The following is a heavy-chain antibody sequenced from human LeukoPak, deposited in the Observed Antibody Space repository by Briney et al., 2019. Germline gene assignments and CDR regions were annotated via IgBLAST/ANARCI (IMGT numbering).Heavy chain of an antibody. CDR1: GGSFSGYY. CDR3: ARRTYDFWSGYATRRWFDP. D-gene: IGHD3-3*01. V-gene: IGHV4-34*01. J-gene: IGHJ5*02. CDR2: INHSGST. Sequence: PSETLSLTCAVYGGSFSGYYWSWIRQPPGKGLEWIGEINHSGSTNYNPSLKSRDTISVDTSKNQFSLKLSSVTAADTAVYYCARRTYDFWSGYATRRWFDPWGQGTLVTVSS.